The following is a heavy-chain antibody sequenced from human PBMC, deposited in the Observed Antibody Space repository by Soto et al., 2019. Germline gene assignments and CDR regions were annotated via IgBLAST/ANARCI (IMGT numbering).Heavy chain of an antibody. CDR2: ISAHNGNT. V-gene: IGHV1-18*01. Sequence: QVQLVQSGTEVKKPGASVKVSCKASGYTFTNYGVNWVRQAPGQGLEWMGWISAHNGNTYYVQKFKGRVTMTTDTSTKPGYLGLGRPRVEEPAVYLRGEESLPLLDSWGQGTLVTISP. CDR1: GYTFTNYG. CDR3: GEESLPLLDS. D-gene: IGHD3-10*01. J-gene: IGHJ5*01.